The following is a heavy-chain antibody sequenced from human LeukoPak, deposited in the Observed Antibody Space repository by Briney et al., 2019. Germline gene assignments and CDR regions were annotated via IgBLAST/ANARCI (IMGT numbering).Heavy chain of an antibody. Sequence: SQTLSLTCAISGDSVSSNTAAWSWIRQSPSRGLEWLGRTYYRSKWYNDYAVSVRGRITINPDTSKNQFSLQLNSVTPEDTAVYYCARGRNWGDSGFDYWGQGTLVTVSS. V-gene: IGHV6-1*01. J-gene: IGHJ4*02. CDR1: GDSVSSNTAA. D-gene: IGHD7-27*01. CDR3: ARGRNWGDSGFDY. CDR2: TYYRSKWYN.